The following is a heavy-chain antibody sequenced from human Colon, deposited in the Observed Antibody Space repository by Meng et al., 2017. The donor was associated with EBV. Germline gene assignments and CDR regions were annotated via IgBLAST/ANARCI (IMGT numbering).Heavy chain of an antibody. CDR3: ARLGISLVRGVGSWFDP. CDR1: GYSFTNYV. Sequence: QVQLVQSGSGLKKPGASVKMSCKASGYSFTNYVMSWVRQAPGQGLEWMGWINTNTGTPTYAQGFTGRFVFSFDTSLNTTYLQISGLKVEDTAVYYCARLGISLVRGVGSWFDPWGQGTLFTVSS. J-gene: IGHJ5*02. CDR2: INTNTGTP. V-gene: IGHV7-4-1*02. D-gene: IGHD3-10*01.